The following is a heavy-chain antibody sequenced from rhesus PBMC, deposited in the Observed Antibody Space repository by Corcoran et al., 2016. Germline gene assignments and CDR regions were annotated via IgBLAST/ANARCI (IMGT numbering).Heavy chain of an antibody. CDR3: ARNGPHSGSYYYVVSPRTGAFDF. CDR1: GGSISSGYG. Sequence: QVQLQESGPGLVKPSETLSLTCAVSGGSISSGYGWSWIRQPPGKGLEWIGYIYGSSWNTYFNPSLKSRVTISKDTSKNQVSLKLSSVTAADTAVYYCARNGPHSGSYYYVVSPRTGAFDFWGQGLRVTVSS. V-gene: IGHV4S7*01. CDR2: IYGSSWNT. J-gene: IGHJ3*01. D-gene: IGHD3-16*01.